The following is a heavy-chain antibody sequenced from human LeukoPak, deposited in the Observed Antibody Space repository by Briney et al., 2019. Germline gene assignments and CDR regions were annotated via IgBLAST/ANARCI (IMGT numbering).Heavy chain of an antibody. D-gene: IGHD3-10*01. V-gene: IGHV3-7*01. CDR3: AREGVWFGEWNWFDP. CDR1: GFTFSSYW. Sequence: GGSLRLSCAASGFTFSSYWMSWVRQAPGKGLEWVANIKQDGSEKYYVDSVKGRFTISRDNAKNSLYLQMNSLRAEDTAVYYCAREGVWFGEWNWFDPWSQGTLVTVSS. J-gene: IGHJ5*02. CDR2: IKQDGSEK.